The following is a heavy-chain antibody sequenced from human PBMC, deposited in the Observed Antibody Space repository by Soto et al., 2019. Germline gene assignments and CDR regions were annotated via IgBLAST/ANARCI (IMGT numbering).Heavy chain of an antibody. Sequence: GGSLRLSCSASGFTFNSYAMHWVRQAPGKGLEYVSSISNNGGSTYYADSVTGRFTISRDNSKNTLYLQMNSLRLEDTAVYYCAKDRTSKTRAFDYWGQGNLVTVPS. CDR2: ISNNGGST. CDR3: AKDRTSKTRAFDY. CDR1: GFTFNSYA. J-gene: IGHJ4*02. V-gene: IGHV3-64D*08.